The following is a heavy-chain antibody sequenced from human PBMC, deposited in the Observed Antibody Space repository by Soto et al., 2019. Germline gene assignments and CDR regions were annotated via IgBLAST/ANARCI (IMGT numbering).Heavy chain of an antibody. D-gene: IGHD3-9*01. J-gene: IGHJ3*02. CDR1: GFTFSNAW. Sequence: EVQLVESGGGLVKPGGSLRLSCAASGFTFSNAWMSWVRQAPGTGLEWVGRIKSKTDGGTTDYAAPVKGRFTISRDDSKNTLYLQMNSLKTEDTAVYYCTTGDYDILTGYYKRGPDAFDIWGQGTMVTVSA. V-gene: IGHV3-15*01. CDR3: TTGDYDILTGYYKRGPDAFDI. CDR2: IKSKTDGGTT.